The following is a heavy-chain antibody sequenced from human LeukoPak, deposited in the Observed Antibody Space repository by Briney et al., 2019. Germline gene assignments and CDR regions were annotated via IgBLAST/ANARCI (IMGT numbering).Heavy chain of an antibody. CDR1: GGSFSGYY. CDR3: AREVLPPQGGFDP. D-gene: IGHD3-3*01. CDR2: VHQSGRA. V-gene: IGHV4-34*01. J-gene: IGHJ5*02. Sequence: SETLSLTCAVYGGSFSGYYWTWIRQPPGKGLEWIGEVHQSGRANYSSSLKSRLMISVDTSKNQFSLNLTSVTAADTAVYYCAREVLPPQGGFDPWGQGTLVTVSS.